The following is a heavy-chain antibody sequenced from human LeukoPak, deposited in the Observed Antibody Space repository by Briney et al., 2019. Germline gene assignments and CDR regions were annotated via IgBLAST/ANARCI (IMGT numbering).Heavy chain of an antibody. D-gene: IGHD2-2*01. CDR3: AGERDCTATTCYGGAFDI. CDR2: INPNSGIS. CDR1: GYTFTGYY. Sequence: ASVKISCKASGYTFTGYYLHWGRHAPGQGLEWVGWINPNSGISNNAQKFQGTVTMTSDTSSSTAYMELSMLRSDDTAVYYCAGERDCTATTCYGGAFDIWGQGTMVTVSS. V-gene: IGHV1-2*02. J-gene: IGHJ3*02.